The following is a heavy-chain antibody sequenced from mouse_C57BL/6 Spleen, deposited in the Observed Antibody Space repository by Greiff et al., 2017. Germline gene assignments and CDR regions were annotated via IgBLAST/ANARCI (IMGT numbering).Heavy chain of an antibody. V-gene: IGHV1-82*01. CDR3: AREKSAMDY. Sequence: VQLQQSGPELVKPGASVKISCTASGYAFSSSRMYWVKQRPGKGLEWIGRIYPGDGYTNYNGKFKGQFTLTADTSSSTAYMQLSSLTSEDTAVYFCAREKSAMDYWGKGTSVTVSS. CDR1: GYAFSSSR. J-gene: IGHJ4*01. CDR2: IYPGDGYT.